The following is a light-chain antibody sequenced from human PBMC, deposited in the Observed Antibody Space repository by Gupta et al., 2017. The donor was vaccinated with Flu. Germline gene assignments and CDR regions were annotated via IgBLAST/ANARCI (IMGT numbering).Light chain of an antibody. CDR2: KSS. Sequence: EIVMTHTPLSLPVTLGQPAYISCRSSQSRGYSDGNNFLSWLQQRPVQPPRLLIYKSSNRFSGVTDRFSGSGEAKDFTLKSSRGEDEAVGVYYCRQDKPLIAFGRGTKVEIK. CDR1: QSRGYSDGNNF. V-gene: IGKV2-24*01. CDR3: RQDKPLIA. J-gene: IGKJ4*01.